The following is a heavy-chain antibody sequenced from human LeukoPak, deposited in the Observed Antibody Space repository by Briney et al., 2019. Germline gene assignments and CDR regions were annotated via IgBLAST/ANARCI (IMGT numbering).Heavy chain of an antibody. V-gene: IGHV1-69*13. CDR1: GGTFISYA. CDR2: IIPIFGTA. CDR3: ARIRYNWNDPLFDY. Sequence: ASVKVSCKASGGTFISYAISWVRQAPGQGLEWMGGIIPIFGTANYAQKFQGRVTITADESTSTAYMELSSLRSEDTAVHYCARIRYNWNDPLFDYWGQGTLVTVSS. J-gene: IGHJ4*02. D-gene: IGHD1-1*01.